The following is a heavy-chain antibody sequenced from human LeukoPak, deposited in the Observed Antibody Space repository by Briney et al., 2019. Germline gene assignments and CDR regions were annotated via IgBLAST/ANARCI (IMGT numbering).Heavy chain of an antibody. CDR3: ARGGQPPGGY. D-gene: IGHD1-26*01. J-gene: IGHJ4*02. CDR2: TNAGNGNT. Sequence: ASVKVSCKASGYTFTSYAMHWVRQAPGQRLEWMGWTNAGNGNTKYSQKFQGRVTITRDTSASTAYMELSSLRSEDTAVYYCARGGQPPGGYWGQGTLVTVSS. V-gene: IGHV1-3*01. CDR1: GYTFTSYA.